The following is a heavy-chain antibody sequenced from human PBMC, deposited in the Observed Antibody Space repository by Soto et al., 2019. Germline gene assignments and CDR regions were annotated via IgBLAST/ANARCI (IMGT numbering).Heavy chain of an antibody. D-gene: IGHD6-13*01. CDR2: INSDASST. V-gene: IGHV3-74*01. J-gene: IGHJ4*02. Sequence: GGSLRLSCAASGFTFSSYWIHLDRQAPGKGLVWVSRINSDASSTSYADSVKGRFTISRDNAKNTLYLQMNSLRAEDTAVYYCARADSSSVTFIDYWGQGT. CDR3: ARADSSSVTFIDY. CDR1: GFTFSSYW.